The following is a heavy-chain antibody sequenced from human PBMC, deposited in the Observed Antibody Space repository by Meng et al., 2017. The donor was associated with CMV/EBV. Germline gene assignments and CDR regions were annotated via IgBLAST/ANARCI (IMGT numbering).Heavy chain of an antibody. CDR1: GYTFSSYG. V-gene: IGHV1-18*01. Sequence: VQSGAEVKKPGASVQVSCKASGYTFSSYGISWVRQAPGQGLEWMGWISGYNGQTKYAQKFQGRVTMTTDTPTSTAYMELRSLRSDDTAVYYCARAPIFSGGDCTHWGQGTLVTVSS. J-gene: IGHJ4*02. CDR2: ISGYNGQT. D-gene: IGHD2-21*02. CDR3: ARAPIFSGGDCTH.